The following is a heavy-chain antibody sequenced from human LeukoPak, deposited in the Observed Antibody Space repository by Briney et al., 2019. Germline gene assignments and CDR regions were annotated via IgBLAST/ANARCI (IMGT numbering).Heavy chain of an antibody. D-gene: IGHD7-27*01. CDR3: ARGTNWGLFDY. CDR2: IYSDGST. V-gene: IGHV3-66*01. Sequence: GASLRLSCAASGFTFSSNYMSWVRQAPGQGLEWISFIYSDGSTYYADSVKGRFTISRDNSKNTLYLQMNSLRAEDTAVYYCARGTNWGLFDYWGQGTLVTVSS. CDR1: GFTFSSNY. J-gene: IGHJ4*02.